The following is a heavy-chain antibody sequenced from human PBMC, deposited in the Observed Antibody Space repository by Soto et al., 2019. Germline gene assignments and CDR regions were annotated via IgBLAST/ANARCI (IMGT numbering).Heavy chain of an antibody. Sequence: VRLSCAASGFTFSSYSMNWVRQAPGKGLEWVSSISSSSSYIYYADSGKGRFTISRDNAKNSLYLQMNSLRAEDTAVYYCARGPETYYYYGMDVWGQGTTVTVSS. V-gene: IGHV3-21*01. CDR2: ISSSSSYI. CDR3: ARGPETYYYYGMDV. CDR1: GFTFSSYS. J-gene: IGHJ6*02.